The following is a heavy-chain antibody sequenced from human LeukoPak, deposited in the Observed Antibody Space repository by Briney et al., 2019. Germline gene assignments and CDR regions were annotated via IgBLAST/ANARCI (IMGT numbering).Heavy chain of an antibody. V-gene: IGHV3-74*01. CDR1: GFTFSSYW. J-gene: IGHJ4*02. D-gene: IGHD7-27*01. Sequence: GGSLRLSCAASGFTFSSYWMHWVRQVPGKGLEWASRIHSDGRSTTYADSVQGRFTISRDDAKNTLYLQMNSLRAEDTAVYYCARGGGTGEFDYWGQGALVTVSS. CDR2: IHSDGRST. CDR3: ARGGGTGEFDY.